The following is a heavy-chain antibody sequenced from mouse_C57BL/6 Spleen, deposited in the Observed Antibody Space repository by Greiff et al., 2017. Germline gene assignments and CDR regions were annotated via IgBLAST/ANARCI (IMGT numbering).Heavy chain of an antibody. CDR3: ARSCPWYFDV. V-gene: IGHV1-72*01. CDR1: GFNFTSSC. CDR2: IDPTSGGT. J-gene: IGHJ1*03. Sequence: VQLQQSVAELVKPGASVKLSCTASGFNFTSSCMHWVKQRPGRGLEWIGRIDPTSGGTKYNAKFQSKATLTADKPSSTAYMQLSSLTSADSAVYYYARSCPWYFDVWGTGTTVTVSA.